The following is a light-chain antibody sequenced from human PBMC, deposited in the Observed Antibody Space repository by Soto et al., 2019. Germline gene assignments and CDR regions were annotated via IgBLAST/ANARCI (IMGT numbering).Light chain of an antibody. CDR2: AAS. Sequence: DIQMTQSPSSLSASVGDRVTITCRASQSISTYLNWYQQKPGKAPKLLIYAASSLHSGVPSRFSGSGSATDYTLTISRLQPEDVVTTYYQQNYNTPPYTFGQGTKLEI. J-gene: IGKJ2*01. V-gene: IGKV1-39*01. CDR3: QQNYNTPPYT. CDR1: QSISTY.